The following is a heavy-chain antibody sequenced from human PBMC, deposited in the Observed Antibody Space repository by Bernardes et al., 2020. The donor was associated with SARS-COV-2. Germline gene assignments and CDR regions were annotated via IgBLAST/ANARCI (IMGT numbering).Heavy chain of an antibody. CDR2: ISSNSNTI. V-gene: IGHV3-48*02. D-gene: IGHD1-26*01. CDR3: VRDSGSNFDY. J-gene: IGHJ4*02. Sequence: ASGFTFSSYSMNWVRQAPGKGLEWVSYISSNSNTIYNRDSVKGRFTISRDNAKNSLYLQMNSLRDEDTAVYYCVRDSGSNFDYWGQGTLVTVSS. CDR1: GFTFSSYS.